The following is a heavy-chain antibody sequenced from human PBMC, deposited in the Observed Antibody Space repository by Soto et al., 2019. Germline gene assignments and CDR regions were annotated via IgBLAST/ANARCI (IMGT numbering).Heavy chain of an antibody. CDR3: ARDLTLVVPAAFLYYFAD. J-gene: IGHJ4*02. Sequence: GGSLRLSCAASGFTFSSYWMSWVRQAPGKGLEWVANIKQDGSEKYYVDSVKGRFTISRDNAKNSLYLQMNSLRAEDTAVYYCARDLTLVVPAAFLYYFADWGRESLVTVAS. CDR2: IKQDGSEK. CDR1: GFTFSSYW. D-gene: IGHD2-2*01. V-gene: IGHV3-7*01.